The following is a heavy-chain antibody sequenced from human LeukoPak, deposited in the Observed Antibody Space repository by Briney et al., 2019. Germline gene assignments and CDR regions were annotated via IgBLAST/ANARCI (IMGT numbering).Heavy chain of an antibody. CDR1: GFTFSSYE. J-gene: IGHJ4*02. Sequence: GGSLRLSCAASGFTFSSYEMNWVRQAPGKGLEWVSYISSSGSTTYYADSVKGRFTISRDNAKNSLYLQMNSLRAEDTAVYYCARDPSKGVLRYFDWLPDYFDYWGQGTLVTVSS. D-gene: IGHD3-9*01. V-gene: IGHV3-48*03. CDR2: ISSSGSTT. CDR3: ARDPSKGVLRYFDWLPDYFDY.